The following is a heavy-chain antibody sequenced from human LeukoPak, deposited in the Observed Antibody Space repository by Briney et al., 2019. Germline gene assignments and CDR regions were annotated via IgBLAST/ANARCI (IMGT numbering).Heavy chain of an antibody. J-gene: IGHJ3*02. Sequence: RASVKLSCKASGYTFTSYYMHWVRQAPGQGLEWMGIINPSGSSTTYAHKFQGRVTMTRDTSTSTVYMELSSLRSEDTGVYYCARDQGIAAAGTHDAFDIWGQGKMVTVSS. CDR2: INPSGSST. D-gene: IGHD6-13*01. CDR1: GYTFTSYY. CDR3: ARDQGIAAAGTHDAFDI. V-gene: IGHV1-46*01.